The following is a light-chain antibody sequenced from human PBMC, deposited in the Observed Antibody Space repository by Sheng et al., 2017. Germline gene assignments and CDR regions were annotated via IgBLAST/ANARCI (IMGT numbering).Light chain of an antibody. CDR3: FSYVDDGTYV. V-gene: IGLV2-23*01. Sequence: QSAPTQPASVSGFPGQSLTISCTGASSGFGSYGLVSWYQRRPGTVPRLIIFEATERPLGVSDRFSASASGNTASLTISGLRAEDEADYFCFSYVDDGTYVLGSGTTVSVL. CDR1: SSGFGSYGL. CDR2: EAT. J-gene: IGLJ1*01.